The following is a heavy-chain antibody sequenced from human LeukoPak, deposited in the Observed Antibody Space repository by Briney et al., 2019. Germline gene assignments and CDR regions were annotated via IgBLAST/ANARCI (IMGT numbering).Heavy chain of an antibody. D-gene: IGHD1-26*01. Sequence: GRSLRLSCAASGFTFSSYAMHWVRQAPGKGLEWVAVISYDGSNKYYADSVKGRFTISRDNSKNTLYLQMNSLRAEDTAVYYCAKDRVGASLHWGQGTLVTVSS. V-gene: IGHV3-30*04. CDR1: GFTFSSYA. CDR2: ISYDGSNK. J-gene: IGHJ4*02. CDR3: AKDRVGASLH.